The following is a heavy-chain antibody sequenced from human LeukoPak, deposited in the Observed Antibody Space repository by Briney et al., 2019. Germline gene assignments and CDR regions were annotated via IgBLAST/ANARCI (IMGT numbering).Heavy chain of an antibody. D-gene: IGHD3-3*01. Sequence: ASVKVSCKASGYTFTSHGISWVRQAPGQGLEWMGWINTNAGNPTYAQGFTGRFVFSLDTSVSTAYLQISSLKAEDTAAYYCARSVMGGLNYYDFWSGYLDLFDYWGQGTLVTVSS. J-gene: IGHJ4*02. CDR1: GYTFTSHG. V-gene: IGHV7-4-1*02. CDR2: INTNAGNP. CDR3: ARSVMGGLNYYDFWSGYLDLFDY.